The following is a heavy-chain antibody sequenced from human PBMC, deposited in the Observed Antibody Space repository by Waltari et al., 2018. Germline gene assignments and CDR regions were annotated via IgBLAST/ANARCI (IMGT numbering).Heavy chain of an antibody. CDR1: GYPFTGYA. J-gene: IGHJ4*02. V-gene: IGHV1-2*06. Sequence: LVQSGAEVKKQGASVKVSCKAAGYPFTGYAILWVRQAPGQGLEWMGRINPKNGDTHYAQKFQGRVAMTTDTSTNTAFMELHSLRSDDTAVYYCLRDSSGSHFDYWGQGTLVTVSS. CDR3: LRDSSGSHFDY. CDR2: INPKNGDT. D-gene: IGHD3-22*01.